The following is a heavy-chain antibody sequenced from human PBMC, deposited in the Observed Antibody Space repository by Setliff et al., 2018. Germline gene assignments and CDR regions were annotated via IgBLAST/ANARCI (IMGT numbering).Heavy chain of an antibody. V-gene: IGHV1-18*01. CDR2: INTHNGDT. Sequence: ASVKVSCKASGYTFISYGISWVRQAPGQGLEWMGYINTHNGDTYYAPRLQDRVTLTADTSTNTAYMELRSLISDDTAVYYCSRLVRFCTRTTCQRLSGDDFWGQGTLVTVSS. D-gene: IGHD2-8*01. J-gene: IGHJ4*02. CDR3: SRLVRFCTRTTCQRLSGDDF. CDR1: GYTFISYG.